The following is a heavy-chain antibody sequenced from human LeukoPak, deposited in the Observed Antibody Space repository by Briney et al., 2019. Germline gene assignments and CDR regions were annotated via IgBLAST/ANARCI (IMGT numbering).Heavy chain of an antibody. Sequence: GGSLRLSCTASGFTSGDYAMSWFRQAAGKGLEWVGFIRSIVYGGTTEYAASVKGRLTISRDDSKSIAYLQMNSLKTEDTAVYYCTRDVDYYDSSGYYPADIWGQGTMVTVSS. J-gene: IGHJ3*02. V-gene: IGHV3-49*03. D-gene: IGHD3-22*01. CDR1: GFTSGDYA. CDR3: TRDVDYYDSSGYYPADI. CDR2: IRSIVYGGTT.